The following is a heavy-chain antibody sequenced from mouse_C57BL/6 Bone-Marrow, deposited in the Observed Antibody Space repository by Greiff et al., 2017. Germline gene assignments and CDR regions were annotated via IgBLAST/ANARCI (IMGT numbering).Heavy chain of an antibody. CDR2: IDPSDSYT. V-gene: IGHV1-59*01. CDR3: ARKGWLLLFAY. D-gene: IGHD2-3*01. Sequence: QVQLQQPGAELVRPGTSVKLSCKASGYTFTSYWMHWVKQRPGQGLEWIGVIDPSDSYTNYNQKFKGKATLTVDTSSSTAYMQLSSLTSEDSAVYYCARKGWLLLFAYWGQGTLVTVSA. J-gene: IGHJ3*01. CDR1: GYTFTSYW.